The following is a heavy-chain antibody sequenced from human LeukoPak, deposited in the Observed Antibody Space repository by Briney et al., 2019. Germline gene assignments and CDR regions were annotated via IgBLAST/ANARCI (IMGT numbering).Heavy chain of an antibody. D-gene: IGHD3-10*01. CDR1: GGTFSSYA. Sequence: SVKVSCKASGGTFSSYAISWVRQAPGQGLEWMGRIIPILGIANYAQKFQGRVTITADKSTSTAYMELSSLRSEDTAVYYCARGGSGSYSVDYWGQGTLVTVSS. CDR3: ARGGSGSYSVDY. CDR2: IIPILGIA. V-gene: IGHV1-69*04. J-gene: IGHJ4*02.